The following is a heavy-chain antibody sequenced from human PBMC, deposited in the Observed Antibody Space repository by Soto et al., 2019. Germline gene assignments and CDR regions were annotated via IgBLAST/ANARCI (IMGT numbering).Heavy chain of an antibody. J-gene: IGHJ4*02. CDR1: GFTFSSYA. D-gene: IGHD2-21*02. V-gene: IGHV3-30-3*01. CDR2: ISYDGSNK. CDR3: ARDNGGVVVTAISGSFDY. Sequence: PVGSLRLSCAASGFTFSSYAMHWVRQAPGKGLEWVAVISYDGSNKYYADSVKGRFTISRDNSKNTLYLQMNSLRAEDTAVYYCARDNGGVVVTAISGSFDYWGQGTLVTVSS.